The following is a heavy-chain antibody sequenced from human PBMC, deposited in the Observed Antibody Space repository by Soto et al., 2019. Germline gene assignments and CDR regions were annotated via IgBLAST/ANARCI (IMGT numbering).Heavy chain of an antibody. D-gene: IGHD1-26*01. V-gene: IGHV3-23*01. CDR1: GITFSSYA. J-gene: IGHJ4*02. Sequence: EVQPLESGGGLVQPGGSLRLSCAVSGITFSSYAMSWVRQAPGKGLEWVSGVSGDTGSTFYADSVKGRCIVSRDNSKNTLYLNMNSLRADDTAVYYCAKDGSGSYQPTFFDYWGQGTLVTVSS. CDR2: VSGDTGST. CDR3: AKDGSGSYQPTFFDY.